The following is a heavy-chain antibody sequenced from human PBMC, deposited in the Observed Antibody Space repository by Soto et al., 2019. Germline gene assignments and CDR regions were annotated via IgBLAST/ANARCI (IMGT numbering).Heavy chain of an antibody. V-gene: IGHV3-48*01. CDR2: INSGSTSV. D-gene: IGHD1-26*01. J-gene: IGHJ4*02. CDR3: ASSASPDAY. CDR1: GFIFNSYS. Sequence: EVQLVESGGGLVQPGGSLRLSCVASGFIFNSYSMNWVRQAPGKGLEWISYINSGSTSVFYADSVKGRFSISRDNAKNSLYLQMNSLRAEDTAVYYCASSASPDAYWGQGTRVTVSS.